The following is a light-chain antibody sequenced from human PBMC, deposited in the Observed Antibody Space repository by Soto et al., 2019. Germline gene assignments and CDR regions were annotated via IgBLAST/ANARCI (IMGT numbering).Light chain of an antibody. J-gene: IGLJ3*02. CDR3: SSYTTISTLEV. Sequence: QSALTQPASVSGSPGQSITISCTGTSSDVGGYNYVSWYQQHPGKAPKLMIYEVSNRPSGDSNRFSGSKSGNTASLTISGHQAEDEADYYCSSYTTISTLEVFGGGTKLTVL. CDR2: EVS. V-gene: IGLV2-14*01. CDR1: SSDVGGYNY.